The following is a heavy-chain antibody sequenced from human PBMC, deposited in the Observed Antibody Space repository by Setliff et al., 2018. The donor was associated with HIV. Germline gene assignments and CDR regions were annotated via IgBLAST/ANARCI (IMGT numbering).Heavy chain of an antibody. D-gene: IGHD2-8*01. V-gene: IGHV3-23*01. J-gene: IGHJ4*02. CDR3: AKAPSMQYYFDY. Sequence: PGGSLRLSCAASGFTFTSYAMTWVRQAPGKGLEWVSAISGSGGSTYYADSVKGRFTISRDNSKNTLYLQMNSLRAEDTAVYYCAKAPSMQYYFDYWGQGTLVTVSS. CDR2: ISGSGGST. CDR1: GFTFTSYA.